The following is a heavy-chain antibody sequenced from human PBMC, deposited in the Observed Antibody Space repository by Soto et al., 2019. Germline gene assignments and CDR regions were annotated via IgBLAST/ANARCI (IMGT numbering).Heavy chain of an antibody. CDR2: IYTSGST. CDR1: GGSISSYY. J-gene: IGHJ6*02. V-gene: IGHV4-4*07. Sequence: PSETLSLTCTVSGGSISSYYWSWIRQPAGKGLEWIGRIYTSGSTNYNPSLKSRVTMSVDTSKNQFSLTLSSVTAADTAVYYCARGGYSSWYATNYYGMDVWGQGTTVTVSS. CDR3: ARGGYSSWYATNYYGMDV. D-gene: IGHD6-13*01.